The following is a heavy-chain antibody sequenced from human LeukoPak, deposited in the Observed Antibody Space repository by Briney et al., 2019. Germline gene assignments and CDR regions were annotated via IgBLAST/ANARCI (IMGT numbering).Heavy chain of an antibody. CDR1: GFTFSSYS. Sequence: GSLRLSCAASGFTFSSYSMNWVRQAPGKGLEWVSYISSSSSTIYHADSVKGRFTISRDNAKNTLYLQMSSLRAEDTAVYFCVRGYSFGPYGMDVWGQGTTATVSS. D-gene: IGHD2-15*01. V-gene: IGHV3-48*01. CDR3: VRGYSFGPYGMDV. J-gene: IGHJ6*02. CDR2: ISSSSSTI.